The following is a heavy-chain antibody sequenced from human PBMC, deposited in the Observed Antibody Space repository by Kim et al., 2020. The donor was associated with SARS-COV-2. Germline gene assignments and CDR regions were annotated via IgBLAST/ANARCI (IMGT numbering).Heavy chain of an antibody. Sequence: STNSTPPLKSRVTISVDTSKNQFSLKLSSVTAADTAVYYCARADPAAPHYWGQGTLVTVSS. D-gene: IGHD6-13*01. CDR2: ST. CDR3: ARADPAAPHY. V-gene: IGHV4-59*01. J-gene: IGHJ4*02.